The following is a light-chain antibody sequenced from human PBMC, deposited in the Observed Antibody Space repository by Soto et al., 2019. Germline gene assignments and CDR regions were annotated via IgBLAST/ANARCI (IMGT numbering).Light chain of an antibody. Sequence: EIVLTHSPGTLSLSPCERATLSFRASQSVSSSYIAWYQQKPGQAPRLLIFGSSNRATGIPDRVSGSGSGTDFTLTISRLEPEDFAVYYCQQYLSSRTFGQGTKVDTK. CDR1: QSVSSSY. J-gene: IGKJ1*01. CDR2: GSS. CDR3: QQYLSSRT. V-gene: IGKV3-20*01.